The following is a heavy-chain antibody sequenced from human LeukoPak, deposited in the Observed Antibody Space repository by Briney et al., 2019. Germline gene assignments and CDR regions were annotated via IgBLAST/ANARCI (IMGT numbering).Heavy chain of an antibody. Sequence: ASVTVSCKASGYTFTDYSMHWVRQAPGQGLEWMGWINPNSGGTNYAQKFQGRVTMTRDTSISTAYMELSRLRSDDTAVYYCARVLVAASYYYYGMDVWGQGTTVTVSS. CDR3: ARVLVAASYYYYGMDV. D-gene: IGHD2-15*01. CDR2: INPNSGGT. V-gene: IGHV1-2*02. CDR1: GYTFTDYS. J-gene: IGHJ6*02.